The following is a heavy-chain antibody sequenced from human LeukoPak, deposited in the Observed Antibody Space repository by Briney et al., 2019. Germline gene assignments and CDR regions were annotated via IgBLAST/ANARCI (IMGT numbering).Heavy chain of an antibody. CDR3: AKDSSRLSRYHDAFDI. J-gene: IGHJ3*02. CDR2: ISSSSSTI. D-gene: IGHD3-16*02. Sequence: GGSLRLSCAASGFTFSSYSMNWVRQAPGKGLEWVSYISSSSSTIYYADSVKGRFTISRDNAKNTLYLQMNSLRAEDTAVYYCAKDSSRLSRYHDAFDIWGQGTMVTVSS. V-gene: IGHV3-48*01. CDR1: GFTFSSYS.